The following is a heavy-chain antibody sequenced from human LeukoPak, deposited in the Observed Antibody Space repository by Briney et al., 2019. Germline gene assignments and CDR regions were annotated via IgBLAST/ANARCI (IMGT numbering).Heavy chain of an antibody. CDR3: ARVRPALLVDY. Sequence: SETLSLTCAVYGASFSVDYWSWIRQPPGKGLEWIGYIYYSGSTNYNPSLKSRVTISVDTSKNQFSLKLSSVTAADTAVYYCARVRPALLVDYWGQGTLVTVSS. V-gene: IGHV4-59*01. CDR2: IYYSGST. J-gene: IGHJ4*02. CDR1: GASFSVDY.